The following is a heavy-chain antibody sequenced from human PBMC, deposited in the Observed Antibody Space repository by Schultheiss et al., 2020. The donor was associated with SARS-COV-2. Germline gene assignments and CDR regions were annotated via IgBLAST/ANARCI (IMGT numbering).Heavy chain of an antibody. CDR3: ARRSTRGLDV. Sequence: SQTLSLTCAVSGGSISSGESYWSWIRQPPGKGLECIAYIHHSGSTTYNPSLKSRVTISLDTSKRHTYLRLTSVTAADTAVYFCARRSTRGLDVWGQGTTVTVSS. V-gene: IGHV4-61*03. CDR2: IHHSGST. CDR1: GGSISSGESY. D-gene: IGHD1-26*01. J-gene: IGHJ6*02.